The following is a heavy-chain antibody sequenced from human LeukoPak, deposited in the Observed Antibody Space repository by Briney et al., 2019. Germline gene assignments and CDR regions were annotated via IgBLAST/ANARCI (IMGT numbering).Heavy chain of an antibody. J-gene: IGHJ4*02. D-gene: IGHD3-10*01. CDR1: GYTFTSYG. CDR2: ISAYNGNT. Sequence: ASVKVSCKASGYTFTSYGISWVRQAPGQGLEWMGWISAYNGNTNYAQKLQGRVTMTTDTSTSTAYMELRSLRPDDTAVYYCARVRTVMVRGVADYWGQGTLVTVSS. CDR3: ARVRTVMVRGVADY. V-gene: IGHV1-18*01.